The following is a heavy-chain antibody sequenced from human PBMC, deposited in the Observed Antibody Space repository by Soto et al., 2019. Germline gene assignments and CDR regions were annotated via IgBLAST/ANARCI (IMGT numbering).Heavy chain of an antibody. CDR3: ARVSYGGNPLFDY. Sequence: SETLSLTCTVSGGSISSSNWWSWVRQPPGKGLEWIGEIYHSGSTNYNPSLKIRVTLSLDKSKNQFSLKLSFVTAADTAVYYCARVSYGGNPLFDYWGQGTLVTVSS. CDR2: IYHSGST. V-gene: IGHV4-4*02. D-gene: IGHD4-17*01. J-gene: IGHJ4*02. CDR1: GGSISSSNW.